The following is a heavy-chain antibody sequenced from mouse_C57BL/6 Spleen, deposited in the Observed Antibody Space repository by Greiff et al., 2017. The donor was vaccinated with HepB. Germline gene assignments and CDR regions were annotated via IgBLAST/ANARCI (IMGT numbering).Heavy chain of an antibody. CDR1: GFTFSSYA. V-gene: IGHV5-9-1*02. CDR2: ISSGGDYI. Sequence: EVMLVESGEGLVKPGGSLKLSCAASGFTFSSYAMSWVRQTPEKRLEWVAYISSGGDYIYYADTVKGRFTISRDNARNTLYLQMSSLKSEDTAMYYCTRDGPTAHHWYFDVWGTGTTVTVSS. CDR3: TRDGPTAHHWYFDV. J-gene: IGHJ1*03. D-gene: IGHD1-2*01.